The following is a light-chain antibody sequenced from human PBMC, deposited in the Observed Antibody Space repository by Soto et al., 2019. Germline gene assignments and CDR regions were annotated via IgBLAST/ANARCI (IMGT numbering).Light chain of an antibody. CDR2: AAS. CDR3: QQYGSSSYT. V-gene: IGKV3-20*01. J-gene: IGKJ2*01. CDR1: PSISSSY. Sequence: EIVLPQSPGTLSLSPGERATLSYRASPSISSSYVDWYQQKPGQAPRLPIYAASSSATGIPDRFSGSGSGTDFTLTISRLEPEDFAVYYCQQYGSSSYTFGKGTQLEI.